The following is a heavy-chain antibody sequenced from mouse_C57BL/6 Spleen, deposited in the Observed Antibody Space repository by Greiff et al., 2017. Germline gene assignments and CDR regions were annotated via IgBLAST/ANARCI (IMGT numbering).Heavy chain of an antibody. D-gene: IGHD4-1*01. V-gene: IGHV1-76*01. CDR3: ARRGWDEAWFAY. CDR2: IYPGSGNT. CDR1: GYTFTDYY. J-gene: IGHJ3*01. Sequence: QVQLQQSGAELVRPGASVKLSCKASGYTFTDYYINWVKQRPGQGLEWIARIYPGSGNTYYNEKFKGKATLTAEKSSSTAYMQLSSLTSEDSAVYCCARRGWDEAWFAYWGQGTLVTVSA.